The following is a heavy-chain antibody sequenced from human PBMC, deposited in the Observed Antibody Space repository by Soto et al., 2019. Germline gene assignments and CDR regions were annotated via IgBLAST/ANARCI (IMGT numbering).Heavy chain of an antibody. CDR3: VKGNQLLRYYFEF. CDR1: GFTFSKYA. CDR2: ITSDGDST. D-gene: IGHD2-15*01. V-gene: IGHV3-64D*06. J-gene: IGHJ4*01. Sequence: PGGSLRLSCSVSGFTFSKYAMHWVRQAPGKGLEYVSGITSDGDSTWHADSVKDRFIISRDNSKNTLFLQMSSLRVEDTAIYFCVKGNQLLRYYFEFWGPGTLVTVSS.